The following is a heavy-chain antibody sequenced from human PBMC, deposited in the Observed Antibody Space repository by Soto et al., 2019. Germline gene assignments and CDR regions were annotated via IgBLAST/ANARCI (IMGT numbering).Heavy chain of an antibody. Sequence: QVQLVQSGAEVRKPGASVNVSCKTSGYIFTNYGVAWVRQAPGQGLELVAWISGYNGYPKHTQKFQGRVTVTTDTTTRTGYMELTNLRSYDTAVYYCARASAGALYDFWGQGTRVTVSS. CDR1: GYIFTNYG. CDR3: ARASAGALYDF. CDR2: ISGYNGYP. J-gene: IGHJ4*02. V-gene: IGHV1-18*01. D-gene: IGHD6-13*01.